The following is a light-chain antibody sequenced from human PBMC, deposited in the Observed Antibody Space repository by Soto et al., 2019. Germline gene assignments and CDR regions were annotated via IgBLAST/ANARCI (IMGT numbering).Light chain of an antibody. J-gene: IGKJ1*01. CDR1: QSISSW. CDR2: DAS. Sequence: DIQMTQSPSTLSASVGDRVTITCRASQSISSWLAWYQQKPGKAPKLLIYDASTLEGGVPSRFSGSGSGTEIPLTSSRLQPDDFATYYCQQYNSFSTFGQGTKVEIK. CDR3: QQYNSFST. V-gene: IGKV1-5*01.